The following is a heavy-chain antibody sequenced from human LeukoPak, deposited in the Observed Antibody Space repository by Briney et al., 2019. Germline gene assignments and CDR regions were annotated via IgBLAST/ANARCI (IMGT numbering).Heavy chain of an antibody. J-gene: IGHJ4*02. CDR3: ARGAVVVPAAHTGFDY. V-gene: IGHV3-21*01. Sequence: GGSLRLSCAASGLTFSSYSMNWVRQAPGKGLEWVSSNSSSSSYIYYADSVKGRFTISRDNAKNSLYLQMNSLRAEDTAVYYCARGAVVVPAAHTGFDYWVQGTLVTVSS. CDR2: NSSSSSYI. D-gene: IGHD2-2*01. CDR1: GLTFSSYS.